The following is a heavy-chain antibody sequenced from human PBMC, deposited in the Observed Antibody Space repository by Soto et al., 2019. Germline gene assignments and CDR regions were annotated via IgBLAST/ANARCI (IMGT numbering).Heavy chain of an antibody. CDR3: VTGKEKAWGNAARCFDY. V-gene: IGHV1-69*13. Sequence: GASVKVSCKASGGTFSSYAISWVRQAPGQGLEWMGGIIPIFGTANYAQKFQGRVTITADESTSTAYMELSSLRAEDTAVYYCVTGKEKAWGNAARCFDYWGQGTLVTVSS. J-gene: IGHJ4*02. D-gene: IGHD3-10*01. CDR1: GGTFSSYA. CDR2: IIPIFGTA.